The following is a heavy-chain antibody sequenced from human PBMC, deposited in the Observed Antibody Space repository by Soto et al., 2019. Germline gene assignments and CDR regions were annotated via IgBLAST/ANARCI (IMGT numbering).Heavy chain of an antibody. CDR1: GGSFSGYY. Sequence: PSETLSLTXAVYGGSFSGYYWSWIRQPPGKGLEWIGEINHSGSTNYNPSLKSRVTISVDTSKNQFSLKLSSVTAADTAVYYCARGKYYDFWSGYQNWFDPWGQGTLVTAPQ. D-gene: IGHD3-3*01. J-gene: IGHJ5*02. V-gene: IGHV4-34*01. CDR2: INHSGST. CDR3: ARGKYYDFWSGYQNWFDP.